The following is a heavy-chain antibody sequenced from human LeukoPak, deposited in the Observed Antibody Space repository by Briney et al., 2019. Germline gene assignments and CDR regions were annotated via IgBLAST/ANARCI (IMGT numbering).Heavy chain of an antibody. Sequence: SETLSLTCTVSGGSISSYYWSWIRQPPGKGLEWIGYIYYSGSTNYNPSLKSRVTISVDTSKNQFSLKLSSVTAADTAVYYCARRMGYKKGELLYYFDYWGQGTLVTVSS. V-gene: IGHV4-59*08. CDR3: ARRMGYKKGELLYYFDY. CDR1: GGSISSYY. D-gene: IGHD1-26*01. CDR2: IYYSGST. J-gene: IGHJ4*02.